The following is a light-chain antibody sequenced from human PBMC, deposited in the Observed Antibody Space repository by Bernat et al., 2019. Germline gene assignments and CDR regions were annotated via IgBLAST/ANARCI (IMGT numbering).Light chain of an antibody. CDR3: QQYGSSPFT. Sequence: EILLTQSPGTLSLSPGERATLSCRASQSVRSNFLAWYQQKPGQAPRLLIYGASSRATGIPDRFSGSGSGTDFTLTISRLELDEFAVYYCQQYGSSPFTFGPGTKVDIK. J-gene: IGKJ3*01. CDR1: QSVRSNF. V-gene: IGKV3-20*01. CDR2: GAS.